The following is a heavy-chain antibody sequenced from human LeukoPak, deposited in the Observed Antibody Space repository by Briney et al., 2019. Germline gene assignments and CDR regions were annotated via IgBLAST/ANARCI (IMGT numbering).Heavy chain of an antibody. D-gene: IGHD4-11*01. J-gene: IGHJ1*01. V-gene: IGHV1-2*02. Sequence: ASVKVSCKSSGYTFTGYYMHWVRQAPGQGLEWMGWINPNSGGTNYAQKFQGRVTMTRDTSISTAYMELSRLRSDDTAVYYCARYDYSNLDMAEYFQHWGQGTLVTVSS. CDR3: ARYDYSNLDMAEYFQH. CDR2: INPNSGGT. CDR1: GYTFTGYY.